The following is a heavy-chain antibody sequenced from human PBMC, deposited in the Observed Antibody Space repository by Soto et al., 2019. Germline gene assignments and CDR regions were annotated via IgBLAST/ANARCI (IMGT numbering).Heavy chain of an antibody. J-gene: IGHJ4*02. CDR1: GFTFSNNA. Sequence: GGSLRLSCAAPGFTFSNNAMSWVRQAPGKGLELVSIVTNTGGDKLYADSVKGRFIISRDNSKNTLYLQMNSLRAEDTAIYYCARASGESYPGSRVFVSWGQGTRVTVPS. CDR3: ARASGESYPGSRVFVS. CDR2: VTNTGGDK. D-gene: IGHD3-10*01. V-gene: IGHV3-23*01.